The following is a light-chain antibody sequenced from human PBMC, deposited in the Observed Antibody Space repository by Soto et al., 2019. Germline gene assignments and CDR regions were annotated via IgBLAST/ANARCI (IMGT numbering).Light chain of an antibody. CDR1: SSDIGSYHF. CDR3: CAFAGSSTWV. Sequence: QSALTQPRSASGSPGQSVTISCTGTSSDIGSYHFVSWYQQHPGKVPKLMIFDVSKRPSGVPDRFSGSKSGNTASLTISGLQAEDESDYYCCAFAGSSTWVFGGGTKLTVL. J-gene: IGLJ3*02. V-gene: IGLV2-11*01. CDR2: DVS.